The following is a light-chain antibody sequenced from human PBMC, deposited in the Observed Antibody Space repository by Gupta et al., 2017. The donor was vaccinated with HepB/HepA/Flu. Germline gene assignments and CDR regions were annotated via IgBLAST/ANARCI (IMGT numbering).Light chain of an antibody. CDR3: AAWDDTLSGPGYV. CDR1: SSNIGNHP. J-gene: IGLJ1*01. CDR2: DHN. Sequence: SVLTPPPSPSGSPGPRLTIPCSSSSSNIGNHPVDWYQRLPGTAPNLPIYDHNQRPSGVPDRFSGSRSGTSASLAISGLQSEDEATYYCAAWDDTLSGPGYVFGTGTSVTVL. V-gene: IGLV1-44*01.